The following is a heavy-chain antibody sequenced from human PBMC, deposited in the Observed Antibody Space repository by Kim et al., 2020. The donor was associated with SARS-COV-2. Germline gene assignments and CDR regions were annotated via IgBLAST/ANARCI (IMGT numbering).Heavy chain of an antibody. Sequence: FHGQVTISADKSISTAYLQWSSLKASDTAMYYCARIRKQQWLVGYYFDYWGQGTLVTVSS. J-gene: IGHJ4*02. CDR3: ARIRKQQWLVGYYFDY. D-gene: IGHD6-19*01. V-gene: IGHV5-51*01.